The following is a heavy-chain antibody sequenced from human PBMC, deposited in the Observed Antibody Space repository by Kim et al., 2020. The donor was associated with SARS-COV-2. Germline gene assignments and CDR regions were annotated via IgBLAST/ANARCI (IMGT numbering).Heavy chain of an antibody. CDR1: GFTFSSYW. CDR2: IKQDGSEK. CDR3: ARDHRGVDLRRDYYYYYGMDV. D-gene: IGHD4-17*01. Sequence: GGSLRLSCAASGFTFSSYWMSWVRQAPGKGLEWVANIKQDGSEKYYVDSVKGRFTISRDNAKNSLYLQMNSLRAEDTAVYYCARDHRGVDLRRDYYYYYGMDVWGQGTTVTVSS. V-gene: IGHV3-7*03. J-gene: IGHJ6*02.